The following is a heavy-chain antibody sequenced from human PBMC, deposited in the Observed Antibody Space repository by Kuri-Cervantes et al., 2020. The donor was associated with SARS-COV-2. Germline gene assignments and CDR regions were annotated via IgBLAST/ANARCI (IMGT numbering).Heavy chain of an antibody. Sequence: SCTVSGGSISSGGYYWSWIRQPPGKGLEWIGYIYHSGSTYYNPSLKSRVTISVDRSKNQFSLKLSSVTAADTAVYYCARVLTTRGSGSDSDYWGQGTLVTVSS. CDR1: GGSISSGGYY. D-gene: IGHD4-11*01. J-gene: IGHJ4*02. V-gene: IGHV4-30-2*01. CDR2: IYHSGST. CDR3: ARVLTTRGSGSDSDY.